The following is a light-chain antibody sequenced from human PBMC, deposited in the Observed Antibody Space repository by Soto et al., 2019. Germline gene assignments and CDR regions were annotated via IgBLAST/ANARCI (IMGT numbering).Light chain of an antibody. CDR2: GSS. CDR1: SSNIGAGHV. CDR3: QSYDNTLSASV. V-gene: IGLV1-40*01. J-gene: IGLJ2*01. Sequence: QSVLTQPPSVSGAPGQRVTISCTGSSSNIGAGHVVHWYQQFPGRAPNLLIYGSSNRPSGVPDRFSGSKPGTSASLAITGLQAEDEADYYCQSYDNTLSASVFGGGTKLTVL.